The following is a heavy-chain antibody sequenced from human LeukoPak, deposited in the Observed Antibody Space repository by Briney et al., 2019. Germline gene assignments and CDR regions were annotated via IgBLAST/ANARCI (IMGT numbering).Heavy chain of an antibody. J-gene: IGHJ4*02. Sequence: SGTPSLTCTVSRGSISSPNWWTWVRQPPGKGLEWIGEIYHSGSANHNPSLISRLTISLDKSRNQLSLKLTSVTAADTAVYYCAGRTATAPEGFDVWGQGTLVTVSS. CDR2: IYHSGSA. V-gene: IGHV4-4*02. CDR3: AGRTATAPEGFDV. D-gene: IGHD3-9*01. CDR1: RGSISSPNW.